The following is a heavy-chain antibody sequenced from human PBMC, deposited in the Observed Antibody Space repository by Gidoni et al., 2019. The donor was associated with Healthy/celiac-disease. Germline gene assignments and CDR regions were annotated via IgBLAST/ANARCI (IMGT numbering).Heavy chain of an antibody. J-gene: IGHJ6*02. V-gene: IGHV4-31*03. CDR2: IYYSGST. CDR3: ARDRPRVGMDV. CDR1: GGSISSGGYY. Sequence: QVQLQESVPGLVKPSQTLSLTCPVSGGSISSGGYYWSWIRQHPGKGLEWIGYIYYSGSTYYNPSLKSRVTISVDTSKNQFSLKLSSVTAADTAVYYCARDRPRVGMDVWGQGTTVTVSS.